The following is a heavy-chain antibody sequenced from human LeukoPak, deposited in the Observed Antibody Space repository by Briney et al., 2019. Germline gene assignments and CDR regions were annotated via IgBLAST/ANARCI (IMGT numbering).Heavy chain of an antibody. CDR3: AKDPDIVATPPFYY. Sequence: GGSLRLSFSTYGLTFSSYAMGSGPQTPGRGLGWVPAYIGCSGRAYYAETVKGRFTISRDNSKNTLYLQMNSLRAEDTAVYYCAKDPDIVATPPFYYWGQGTLVTVSS. J-gene: IGHJ4*02. CDR2: YIGCSGRA. CDR1: GLTFSSYA. V-gene: IGHV3-23*01. D-gene: IGHD5-12*01.